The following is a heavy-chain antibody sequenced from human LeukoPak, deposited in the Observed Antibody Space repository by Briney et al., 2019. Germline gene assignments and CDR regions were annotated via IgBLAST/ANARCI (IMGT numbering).Heavy chain of an antibody. D-gene: IGHD3-22*01. V-gene: IGHV4-4*07. CDR3: ARGYYDSSGYYTEFAN. CDR1: GGSISSYY. Sequence: SETPSLTCTVSGGSISSYYWSWIRQPAGKGLEWIGRIYTSGSTNYNPSLKSRVTMSVDTSKNKFSLKVTPVTAADTAVYYCARGYYDSSGYYTEFANWGQGTLVTVSS. CDR2: IYTSGST. J-gene: IGHJ4*02.